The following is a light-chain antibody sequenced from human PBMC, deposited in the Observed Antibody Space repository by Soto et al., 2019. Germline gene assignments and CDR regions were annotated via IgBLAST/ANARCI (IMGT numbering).Light chain of an antibody. V-gene: IGLV2-8*01. CDR3: SSDAGSNDLV. CDR1: SSDVGGYNY. J-gene: IGLJ2*01. CDR2: EVS. Sequence: QSVLTQPPSASGSPGQSVTISCTGTSSDVGGYNYVSWYQQHPGKAPKLMIYEVSKRPSGVPDRFFGSKSGNTAALTVSGLQAEDEADYYCSSDAGSNDLVFGGGTKVTVL.